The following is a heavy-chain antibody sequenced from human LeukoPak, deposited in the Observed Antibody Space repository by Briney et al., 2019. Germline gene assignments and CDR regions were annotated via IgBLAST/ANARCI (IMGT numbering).Heavy chain of an antibody. V-gene: IGHV4-4*02. J-gene: IGHJ4*02. CDR2: IYRSGST. CDR3: ARLSLKVLEWSPIKGKEKPYFDY. CDR1: GASISKTNW. D-gene: IGHD3-3*01. Sequence: ASETLSLTCAVSGASISKTNWWSWVRQPPGKGLEWIGEIYRSGSTNYNPSLKSRVTILVDKSKNQFSLKLNSVTAADTAVYYCARLSLKVLEWSPIKGKEKPYFDYWGKGTLVTVSS.